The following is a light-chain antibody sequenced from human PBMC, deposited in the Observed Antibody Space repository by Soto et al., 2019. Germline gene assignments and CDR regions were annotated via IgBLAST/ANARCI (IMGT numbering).Light chain of an antibody. CDR3: QSYDSSLSGVV. V-gene: IGLV1-40*01. Sequence: QLVLTQPPSVSGAPGQRVTISCTGSSSNIGAGHGVHWYQQLPGTAPKLLIYANINRPSGVPDRFSGSKSGTSASLAITGLQAEDEADYYCQSYDSSLSGVVFGGGTKLTVL. CDR2: ANI. CDR1: SSNIGAGHG. J-gene: IGLJ2*01.